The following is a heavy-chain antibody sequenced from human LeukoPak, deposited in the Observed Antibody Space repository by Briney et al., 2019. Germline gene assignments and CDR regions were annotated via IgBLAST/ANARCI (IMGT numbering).Heavy chain of an antibody. J-gene: IGHJ4*02. CDR3: AREDHSNYQY. CDR2: IKQDGTET. Sequence: PGGSLRLSCTASGFIFSNCWMSWIRQAPGRGLEWVASIKQDGTETHYVDSVKGRFTISKDNAKNSLYLQLDSLRVEDTAVYYCAREDHSNYQYWGQGILVTVSS. CDR1: GFIFSNCW. V-gene: IGHV3-7*03. D-gene: IGHD4-11*01.